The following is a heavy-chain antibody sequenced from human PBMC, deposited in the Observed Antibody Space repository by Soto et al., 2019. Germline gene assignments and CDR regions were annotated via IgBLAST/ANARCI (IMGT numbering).Heavy chain of an antibody. CDR3: GGGVRYYDSSGYHVRDAVDI. CDR2: IYWSGST. CDR1: GGSISSYY. D-gene: IGHD3-22*01. V-gene: IGHV4-59*01. Sequence: SETLSLTCTVSGGSISSYYWSWMRQPPGKGLEWIGYIYWSGSTNYNPSLKSRVTISVDTSKNQFSLKLSSVTAADTVVYYCGGGVRYYDSSGYHVRDAVDIWGQGTMVTVSS. J-gene: IGHJ3*02.